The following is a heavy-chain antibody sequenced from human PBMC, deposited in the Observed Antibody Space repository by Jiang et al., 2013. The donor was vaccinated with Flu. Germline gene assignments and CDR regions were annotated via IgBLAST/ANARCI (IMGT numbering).Heavy chain of an antibody. V-gene: IGHV3-64*01. CDR3: AGSDYRGYFGY. J-gene: IGHJ4*02. Sequence: VQLVESGGGLVPPGGTLRLSCAASGLIFSNYALHWVRQAPGKGLEYVSAINSDGDSTYYANSVKGRFTISRDNSKNTLYLQMGSLRAEDMAVYYCAGSDYRGYFGYWGQGALVTVSS. D-gene: IGHD3-10*01. CDR2: INSDGDST. CDR1: GLIFSNYA.